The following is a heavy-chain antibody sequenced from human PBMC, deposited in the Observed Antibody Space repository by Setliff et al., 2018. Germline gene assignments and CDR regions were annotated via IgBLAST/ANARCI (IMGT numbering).Heavy chain of an antibody. CDR1: GYTFTSYY. V-gene: IGHV1-46*01. D-gene: IGHD3-10*01. Sequence: ASVKVSCKASGYTFTSYYMHWVRQAPGQGLEWMGIINPSGGSTSYAQKFQGRVTMTRDTSTSTVYMELSSLRSEDTAVYYCARGLSDYYYESGSFPILGYWGQGTLVTVSS. CDR3: ARGLSDYYYESGSFPILGY. CDR2: INPSGGST. J-gene: IGHJ4*02.